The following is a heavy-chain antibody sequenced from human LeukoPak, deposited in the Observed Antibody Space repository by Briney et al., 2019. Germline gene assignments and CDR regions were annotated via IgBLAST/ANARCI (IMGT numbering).Heavy chain of an antibody. V-gene: IGHV3-21*01. J-gene: IGHJ4*02. CDR1: GFTFSSYS. Sequence: PGGSLRLSCAASGFTFSSYSMNWVRQAPGKGLEWVSSISSSSSYIYYADSVKGRFTISRDNAKKSLYLQINSLRAEDTAVYYCAKDLAAAIDYWGQGTLVTVSS. D-gene: IGHD6-13*01. CDR2: ISSSSSYI. CDR3: AKDLAAAIDY.